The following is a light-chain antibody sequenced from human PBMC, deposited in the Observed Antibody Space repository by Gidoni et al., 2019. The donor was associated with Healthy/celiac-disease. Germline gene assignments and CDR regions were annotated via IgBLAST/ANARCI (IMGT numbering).Light chain of an antibody. CDR1: QSSSSY. CDR3: QQSYSTPPVT. CDR2: AAS. Sequence: DIQMTQSPSSLSASVGDRVTITCRASQSSSSYLNWYQQKPGKAPKLLIYAASSLQSGVPSRFSGSGSGTDFTINISSMQHEDFATYYCQQSYSTPPVTFGPGTKVDIK. V-gene: IGKV1-39*01. J-gene: IGKJ3*01.